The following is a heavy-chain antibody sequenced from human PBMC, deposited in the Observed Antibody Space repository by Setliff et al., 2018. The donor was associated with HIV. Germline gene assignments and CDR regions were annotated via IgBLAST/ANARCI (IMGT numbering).Heavy chain of an antibody. CDR1: GYTFIDYF. J-gene: IGHJ3*02. V-gene: IGHV1-2*02. Sequence: ASVKVSCKASGYTFIDYFIHWVRQAPGQGPEWMGWISPYDLSERASQRFRGRVTMTEDTATDTAYMELSSLRSEDTAVYYCATDAYHDSLTGPTPGAFDIWGQGTMVTVSS. CDR3: ATDAYHDSLTGPTPGAFDI. D-gene: IGHD3-9*01. CDR2: ISPYDLSE.